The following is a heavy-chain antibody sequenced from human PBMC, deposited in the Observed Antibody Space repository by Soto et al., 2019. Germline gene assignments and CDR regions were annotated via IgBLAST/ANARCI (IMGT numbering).Heavy chain of an antibody. D-gene: IGHD3-9*01. J-gene: IGHJ6*02. CDR3: ARTMYYDILTGYPSHYYYYGMDV. Sequence: GASVKVSCKASGGTFSSYTISWVRQAPGQGLEWMGRIIPILGIANYAQKFQGRVTITADKSTSTAYMELSSLRSEDTAVYYCARTMYYDILTGYPSHYYYYGMDVWGQGTTVTVSS. CDR1: GGTFSSYT. CDR2: IIPILGIA. V-gene: IGHV1-69*02.